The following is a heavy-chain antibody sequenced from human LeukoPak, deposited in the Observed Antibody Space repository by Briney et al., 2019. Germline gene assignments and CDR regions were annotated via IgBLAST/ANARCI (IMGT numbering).Heavy chain of an antibody. D-gene: IGHD3-10*01. V-gene: IGHV4-39*01. CDR3: ARQLRYYGSGSSRYYYMDV. J-gene: IGHJ6*03. CDR1: AGSISSSSYY. Sequence: SETLSLTCTVSAGSISSSSYYWGWIRQPPGKGLEWIGSIYYSGSTYYNPSLKSRVTISVDTSKNQFSLKLSSVTAADTAVYYCARQLRYYGSGSSRYYYMDVWGKGTTVTVSS. CDR2: IYYSGST.